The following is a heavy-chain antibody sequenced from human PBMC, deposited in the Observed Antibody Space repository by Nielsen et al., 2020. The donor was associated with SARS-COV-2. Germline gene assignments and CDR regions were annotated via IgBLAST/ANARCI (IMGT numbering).Heavy chain of an antibody. V-gene: IGHV4-31*03. Sequence: SETLSLTCTVSGGSISSGGYYWSWIRQHPGKGLEWIGYIYYSGSTYYNPSLKSRVTISVDTSKNQFSLKLSSVTAADTAVYYCARSGGGYTAMAFDYWGQGTLVTVSS. J-gene: IGHJ4*02. CDR2: IYYSGST. CDR1: GGSISSGGYY. CDR3: ARSGGGYTAMAFDY. D-gene: IGHD5-18*01.